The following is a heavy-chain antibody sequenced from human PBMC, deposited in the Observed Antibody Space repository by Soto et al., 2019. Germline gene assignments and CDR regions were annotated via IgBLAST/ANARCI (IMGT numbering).Heavy chain of an antibody. CDR2: ISGSGGST. CDR1: GFTFSSYA. CDR3: ARYEGGTTIPYNWFDP. D-gene: IGHD1-7*01. V-gene: IGHV3-23*01. J-gene: IGHJ5*02. Sequence: EVQLLESGGGLVQPGGSLRLSCAASGFTFSSYAMSWVRQAPGKGLEWVSAISGSGGSTYYADSVKGRFTISRDNSKNTLYLQMNSLRAEDTAVYYCARYEGGTTIPYNWFDPWGQGTLVTVSS.